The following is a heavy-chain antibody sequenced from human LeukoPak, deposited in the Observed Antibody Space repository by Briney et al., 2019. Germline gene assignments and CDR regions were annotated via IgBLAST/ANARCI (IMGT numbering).Heavy chain of an antibody. CDR1: GYTFTGYY. CDR3: ARGRGTIGSNRDFYFYYYMDI. D-gene: IGHD2-21*01. V-gene: IGHV1-3*03. Sequence: ASVKVSCKASGYTFTGYYMHWVRLAPGQRLQWMGWINLVNGNTKYSQYFEGRVTITRDTSASTVYMELSSLRPDDMAVYYCARGRGTIGSNRDFYFYYYMDIWGNGTTVTVSS. CDR2: INLVNGNT. J-gene: IGHJ6*03.